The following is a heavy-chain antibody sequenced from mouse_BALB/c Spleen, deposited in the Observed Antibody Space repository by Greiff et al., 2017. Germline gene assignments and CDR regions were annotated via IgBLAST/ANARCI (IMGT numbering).Heavy chain of an antibody. D-gene: IGHD2-3*01. CDR3: ARDGDDGYRYYAMDY. V-gene: IGHV1S130*01. CDR2: IHPNSGNT. CDR1: GYTFTSSW. J-gene: IGHJ4*01. Sequence: QVQLQQSGSVLVRPGASVKLSCKASGYTFTSSWMHWAKQRPGQGLEWIGEIHPNSGNTNYNEKFKGKATLTVDTSSSTAYVDLSSLTSEDSAVYYCARDGDDGYRYYAMDYWGQGTSVTVSS.